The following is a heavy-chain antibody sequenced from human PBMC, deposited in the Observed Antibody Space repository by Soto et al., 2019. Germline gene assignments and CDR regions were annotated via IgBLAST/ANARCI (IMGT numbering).Heavy chain of an antibody. D-gene: IGHD3-10*01. CDR1: GFSLSTSTVA. J-gene: IGHJ4*02. CDR2: IYGDDDK. V-gene: IGHV2-5*02. Sequence: QITLKESGPPLVKPTQTLTLTCTFSGFSLSTSTVAVGWIRQPPGKGLEWLALIYGDDDKRYSSSLKNRLAISKGTSKNQVVLTMTNMDPVDTATYYCAHRDGSLGGGTWTDYFDFWGQGALVTVPS. CDR3: AHRDGSLGGGTWTDYFDF.